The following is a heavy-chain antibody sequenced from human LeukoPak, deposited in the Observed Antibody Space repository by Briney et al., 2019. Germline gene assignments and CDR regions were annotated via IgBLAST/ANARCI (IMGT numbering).Heavy chain of an antibody. CDR1: GFTFSSYA. J-gene: IGHJ4*02. D-gene: IGHD3-9*01. CDR2: ISSGDRT. CDR3: AKDATASPYFHWFDN. V-gene: IGHV3-23*01. Sequence: GGSLRLSCAASGFTFSSYAMNWVRQAPGKGLEWVAGISSGDRTFHAETVKGRFTISRDKSKDTLYLQMNSLRAEDTAVYYCAKDATASPYFHWFDNWGQGTQVIVSS.